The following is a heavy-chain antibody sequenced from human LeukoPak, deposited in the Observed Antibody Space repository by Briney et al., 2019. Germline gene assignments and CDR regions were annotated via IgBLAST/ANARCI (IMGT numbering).Heavy chain of an antibody. Sequence: NPGGSLRLSCAASGFTFSDYYMSWIRQAPGKGLEWVSYISSSGSTIYYADSVKGRFTISRDNAKNSLYLQMNSLRAEDTAVYYCARANYYYDSSGSPRWFDPWGQGTLVTVSS. J-gene: IGHJ5*02. CDR2: ISSSGSTI. CDR1: GFTFSDYY. CDR3: ARANYYYDSSGSPRWFDP. V-gene: IGHV3-11*04. D-gene: IGHD3-22*01.